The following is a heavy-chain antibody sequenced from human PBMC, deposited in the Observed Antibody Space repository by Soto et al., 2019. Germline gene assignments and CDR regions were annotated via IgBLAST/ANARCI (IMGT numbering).Heavy chain of an antibody. V-gene: IGHV4-31*02. CDR2: IHHTGST. J-gene: IGHJ2*01. CDR3: AEDGIRALSTVSAFRRNRSSDL. D-gene: IGHD1-1*01. Sequence: PGKGLEWIGFIHHTGSTFYNPSLESRASISIDTSESQFSLNLASVTVADTAVFFCAEDGIRALSTVSAFRRNRSSDL.